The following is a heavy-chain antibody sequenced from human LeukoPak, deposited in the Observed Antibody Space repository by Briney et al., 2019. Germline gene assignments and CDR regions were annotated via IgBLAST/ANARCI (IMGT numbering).Heavy chain of an antibody. J-gene: IGHJ4*02. CDR2: ISGSGGST. CDR3: ARARYSSSIYFDY. CDR1: GFTFSSYA. Sequence: GGSLRLSCAASGFTFSSYAMSWVRQAPGKGLEWVSAISGSGGSTHYADSVKGRFTISRDNSKNTLYLQMNSLRAEDTAVYYCARARYSSSIYFDYWGQGTLVTVSS. D-gene: IGHD6-13*01. V-gene: IGHV3-23*01.